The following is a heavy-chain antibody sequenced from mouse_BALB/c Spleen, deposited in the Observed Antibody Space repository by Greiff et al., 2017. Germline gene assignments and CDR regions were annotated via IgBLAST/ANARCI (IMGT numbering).Heavy chain of an antibody. Sequence: QVQLQQSGAELARPGASVKLSCKASGYTFTSYWMQWVKQRPGQGLEWIGAIYPGDGDTRYTQKFKGKATLTADKSSSTAYMQLSSLASEDSAVYYCARGWDKDDYWGQGTTLTVSS. CDR2: IYPGDGDT. CDR1: GYTFTSYW. D-gene: IGHD3-3*01. V-gene: IGHV1-87*01. J-gene: IGHJ2*01. CDR3: ARGWDKDDY.